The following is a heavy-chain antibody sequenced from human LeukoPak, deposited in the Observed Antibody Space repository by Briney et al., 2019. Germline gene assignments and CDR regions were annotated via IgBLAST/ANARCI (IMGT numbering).Heavy chain of an antibody. CDR1: GGSFSGYY. V-gene: IGHV4-34*01. CDR3: ARLVRGVIIRTYYYYYMDV. J-gene: IGHJ6*03. D-gene: IGHD3-10*01. CDR2: INHSGST. Sequence: SETLSLTCAVYGGSFSGYYWSWIRQPPGKGLEWIGEINHSGSTNYNPSLKSRVTISVDTSKNQFSLKLSSVTAADTAVYYCARLVRGVIIRTYYYYYMDVWGKGTTVTVSS.